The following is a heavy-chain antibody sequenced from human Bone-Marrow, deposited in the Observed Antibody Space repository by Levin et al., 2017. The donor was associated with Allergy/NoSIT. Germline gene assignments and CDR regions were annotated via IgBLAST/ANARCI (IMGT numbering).Heavy chain of an antibody. Sequence: GESLKISCAASGFTFSDYYMTWVRQAPGKGLEWISYISSSGSYTNYADSVKGRVTISRDNDKNSLHLQMSSLTAEDTAVYFCARLLGYGDYFDCWGQGTLVTVSS. J-gene: IGHJ4*02. V-gene: IGHV3-11*03. CDR1: GFTFSDYY. D-gene: IGHD4/OR15-4a*01. CDR2: ISSSGSYT. CDR3: ARLLGYGDYFDC.